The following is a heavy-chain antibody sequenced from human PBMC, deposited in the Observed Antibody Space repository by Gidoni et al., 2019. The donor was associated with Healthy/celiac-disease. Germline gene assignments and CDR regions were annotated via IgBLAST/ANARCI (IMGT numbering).Heavy chain of an antibody. CDR3: ARADPGVGAHERYFDY. CDR1: GFTFSSDS. CDR2: ISSSSSYI. V-gene: IGHV3-21*01. J-gene: IGHJ4*02. Sequence: ELQLVESGGGLVKPGGSLRLCCAASGFTFSSDSMNWVRLAPGKGLEWDSSISSSSSYIYYADSVMGRFTISRDNARNSLYLQMISLRAEDTAVYYCARADPGVGAHERYFDYWGQGTLVTVSS. D-gene: IGHD1-26*01.